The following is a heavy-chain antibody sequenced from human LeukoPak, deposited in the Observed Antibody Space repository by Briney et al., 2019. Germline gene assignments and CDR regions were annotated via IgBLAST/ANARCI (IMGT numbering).Heavy chain of an antibody. CDR2: IYYSGST. D-gene: IGHD4-17*01. CDR3: ARLSYGDYESLAFDY. V-gene: IGHV4-59*08. Sequence: SETLSLTCTVSGGSINSYYWSWIRQPPGKGLEWIGYIYYSGSTNYNPSLKSRVTISVDTSKNQFSLKLSSVTAADTAVYYCARLSYGDYESLAFDYWGQGTLVTVSS. J-gene: IGHJ4*02. CDR1: GGSINSYY.